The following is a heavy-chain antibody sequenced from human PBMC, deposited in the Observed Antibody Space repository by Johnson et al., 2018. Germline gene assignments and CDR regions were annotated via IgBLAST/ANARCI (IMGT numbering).Heavy chain of an antibody. CDR3: ARGGGDRAMVTGEAFDI. CDR2: IIPIFGTA. CDR1: GGTFSSYA. Sequence: QVQLVQSGAEVKKPGSSVKVSCKASGGTFSSYAINWVRQAPGQGLEWMGGIIPIFGTANYAQKFQGRVTITADESTSTACMELSSLRSEDAAVLYCARGGGDRAMVTGEAFDIWGQGTMVTVSS. J-gene: IGHJ3*02. D-gene: IGHD5-18*01. V-gene: IGHV1-69*01.